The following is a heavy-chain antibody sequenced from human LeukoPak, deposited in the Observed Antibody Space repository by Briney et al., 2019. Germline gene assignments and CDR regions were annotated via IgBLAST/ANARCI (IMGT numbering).Heavy chain of an antibody. Sequence: GGSLRLSCAASGFTFSSYATHWVRQAPGKGLEWVAVISYDGSNKYYADSVKGRFTISRDNSKNTLYLQMNSLRAEDTAVYYCAKENYYYGMDVWGQGTTVTVSS. CDR3: AKENYYYGMDV. CDR1: GFTFSSYA. CDR2: ISYDGSNK. J-gene: IGHJ6*02. V-gene: IGHV3-30-3*01.